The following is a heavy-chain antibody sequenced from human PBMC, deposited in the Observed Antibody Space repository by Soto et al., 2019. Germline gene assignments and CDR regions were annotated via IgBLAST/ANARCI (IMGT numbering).Heavy chain of an antibody. V-gene: IGHV4-34*01. CDR1: GGAFSGYY. J-gene: IGHJ5*02. CDR2: INHSGGT. D-gene: IGHD3-3*01. Sequence: PSESLPLTVVGYGGAFSGYYRSWIRQPPGKGLEWIGEINHSGGTTYNPSLKTRVTIPLDTSNNQFSQKQSAVTASDAAVYYYARGRIRILEWLYATLDPWGQGTLATVPQ. CDR3: ARGRIRILEWLYATLDP.